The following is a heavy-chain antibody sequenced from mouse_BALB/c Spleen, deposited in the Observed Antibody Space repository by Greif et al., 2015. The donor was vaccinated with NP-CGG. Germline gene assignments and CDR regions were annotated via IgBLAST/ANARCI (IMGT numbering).Heavy chain of an antibody. Sequence: QVQLKQSGPELVKPGASVKISCKASGYTFTDYYINWVNQKPGQGLEWIGWIYPGSGNTKYNEKLKGKATLTVDTPSSTAYMQFSSLTSGDTAVYFCARRTGTEAMDYWGQGTSVTVSS. CDR2: IYPGSGNT. CDR1: GYTFTDYY. V-gene: IGHV1-84*02. J-gene: IGHJ4*01. CDR3: ARRTGTEAMDY. D-gene: IGHD4-1*01.